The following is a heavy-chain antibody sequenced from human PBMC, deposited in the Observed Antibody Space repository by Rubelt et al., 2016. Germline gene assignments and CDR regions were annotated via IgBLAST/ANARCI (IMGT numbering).Heavy chain of an antibody. CDR1: GGSFSGYY. CDR3: ARGRRYRMGSSGWYP. V-gene: IGHV4-34*01. Sequence: QVQLQQWGAGLLKPSETLSLTCAVYGGSFSGYYWSWIRQPPGKGLEWIGEINHSGSTNYNPSRKGRVTISVDTSKNQFSLKLSSVTAADTAVYYCARGRRYRMGSSGWYPWGQGTLVTVSS. D-gene: IGHD6-19*01. CDR2: INHSGST. J-gene: IGHJ5*02.